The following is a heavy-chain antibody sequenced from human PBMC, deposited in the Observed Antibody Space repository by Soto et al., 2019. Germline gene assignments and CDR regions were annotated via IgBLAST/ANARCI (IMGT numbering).Heavy chain of an antibody. Sequence: GGSLRLSCVASGFIFSDYYMSWIRQTPGRGLEWASYISTNGRNIYYADSVKGRFTISRDNTKNSLYLQMNSLRAEDTAVYYCARLPPPSCSGGSCSPYWGQGTLVTVSS. V-gene: IGHV3-11*01. J-gene: IGHJ4*02. CDR1: GFIFSDYY. D-gene: IGHD2-15*01. CDR2: ISTNGRNI. CDR3: ARLPPPSCSGGSCSPY.